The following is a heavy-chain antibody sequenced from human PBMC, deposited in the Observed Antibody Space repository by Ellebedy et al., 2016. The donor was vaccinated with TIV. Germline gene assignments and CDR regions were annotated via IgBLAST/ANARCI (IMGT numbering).Heavy chain of an antibody. Sequence: GGSLRLSXAASGFTFTTFSMNWVRLAPGKGLEWVAHISVTRINIHYADSVKGRFTISRDNAKNSLFLQMNRLRADDTALYYCTRDSSSWLEDYWGQGVLVTVSS. CDR3: TRDSSSWLEDY. V-gene: IGHV3-48*04. CDR2: ISVTRINI. CDR1: GFTFTTFS. J-gene: IGHJ4*02. D-gene: IGHD6-13*01.